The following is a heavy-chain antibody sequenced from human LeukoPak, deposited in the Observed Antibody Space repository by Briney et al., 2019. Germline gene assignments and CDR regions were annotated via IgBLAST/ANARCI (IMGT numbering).Heavy chain of an antibody. CDR2: ISSSNSYI. CDR3: ARDGWVDY. J-gene: IGHJ4*02. Sequence: GGSLRLSCAASGFTYSSYTMNWVRQAPGKGLEWVSHISSSNSYIYYADSVKGRFTISRDNAKNSLYLQTNSLRAEDTAVYYCARDGWVDYWGQGTLVTVSS. D-gene: IGHD1-26*01. CDR1: GFTYSSYT. V-gene: IGHV3-21*01.